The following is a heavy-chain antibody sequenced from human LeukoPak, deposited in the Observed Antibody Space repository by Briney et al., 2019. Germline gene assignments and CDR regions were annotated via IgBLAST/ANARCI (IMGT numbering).Heavy chain of an antibody. J-gene: IGHJ6*02. CDR2: INSDGSST. CDR3: ARDRWTTIFGVVTYYGMDV. Sequence: GGSLRLSCAASGFTFSSYWMHWVRQAPGKGLVWVSRINSDGSSTSYADSVKGRFTISRDNAKNTLYLQMNSLRAEDTAVYYCARDRWTTIFGVVTYYGMDVWGQGTTVTVSS. D-gene: IGHD3-3*01. CDR1: GFTFSSYW. V-gene: IGHV3-74*01.